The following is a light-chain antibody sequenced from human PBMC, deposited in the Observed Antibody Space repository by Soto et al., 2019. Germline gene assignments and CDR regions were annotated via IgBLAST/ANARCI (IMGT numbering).Light chain of an antibody. CDR1: QTVSSSY. V-gene: IGKV3-20*01. J-gene: IGKJ2*01. CDR3: QQYSPSPMYT. Sequence: EIVLTQSPGTLSLSPGERATLSCRASQTVSSSYLAWYQQKPGQAPRLLIYGASTRATGIPGRFSGSASGTDFTLTISRLEPEDFAVYYCQQYSPSPMYTFGQGTNLENK. CDR2: GAS.